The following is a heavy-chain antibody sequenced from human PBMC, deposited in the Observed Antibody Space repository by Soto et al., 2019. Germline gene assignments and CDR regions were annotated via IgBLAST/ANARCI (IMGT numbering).Heavy chain of an antibody. V-gene: IGHV3-11*01. Sequence: QVQLVESGGGLVKPGGSLRLSCAASGFTFSDYYMSWIRQAPGKVLEWISYISSSGSTIYYADSVKGRFTVSRDNAKNSLYLQVNSLRAEDTAIYYCARRAVVRFWSGHDYYYYYMDVWGKGTTVSVSS. CDR2: ISSSGSTI. J-gene: IGHJ6*03. CDR1: GFTFSDYY. CDR3: ARRAVVRFWSGHDYYYYYMDV. D-gene: IGHD3-3*01.